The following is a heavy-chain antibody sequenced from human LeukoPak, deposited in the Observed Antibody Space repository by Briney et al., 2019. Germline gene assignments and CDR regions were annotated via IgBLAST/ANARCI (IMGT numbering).Heavy chain of an antibody. D-gene: IGHD2-15*01. Sequence: GGSLRLSCAASGFTFSSYWMTWVRQAPGKGLEWVAVISYDGSNKYYADSVKGRFTISRDNSKNTLYLQMNSLRAENTAVYYRARDFSPRTPFDYWGQGTLVTVSS. J-gene: IGHJ4*02. CDR1: GFTFSSYW. CDR2: ISYDGSNK. V-gene: IGHV3-30-3*01. CDR3: ARDFSPRTPFDY.